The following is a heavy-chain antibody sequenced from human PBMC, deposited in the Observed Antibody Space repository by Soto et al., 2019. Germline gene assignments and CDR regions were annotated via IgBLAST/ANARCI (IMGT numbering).Heavy chain of an antibody. V-gene: IGHV3-15*01. CDR3: TTDGTTVTTIFDY. CDR2: IKSKTDGGTT. J-gene: IGHJ4*02. Sequence: ESGGGLVKPGGSLRLSCAASGFTFSNAWMSWVRQAPGKGLEWVGRIKSKTDGGTTDYAAPVKGRFTISRDNSKNTLYLQMNSLKTEDTAVYYCTTDGTTVTTIFDYWGQGTLVTVSS. CDR1: GFTFSNAW. D-gene: IGHD4-17*01.